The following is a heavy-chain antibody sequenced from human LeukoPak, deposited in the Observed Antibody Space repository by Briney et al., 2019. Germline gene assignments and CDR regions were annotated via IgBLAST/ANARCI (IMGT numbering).Heavy chain of an antibody. V-gene: IGHV1-2*02. J-gene: IGHJ4*02. CDR1: GYTFTGYY. CDR3: ARDPEQQLAYFDY. CDR2: INPNSGGT. Sequence: ASVKVSCKASGYTFTGYYMHRVRQAPGQGLEWMGWINPNSGGTNYAQKFQGRVTMTRDTSISTAYMELSRLRSDDTAVYYCARDPEQQLAYFDYWGQGTLVTVSS. D-gene: IGHD6-13*01.